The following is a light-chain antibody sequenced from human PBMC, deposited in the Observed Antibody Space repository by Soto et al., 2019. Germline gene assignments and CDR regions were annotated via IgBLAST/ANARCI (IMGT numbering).Light chain of an antibody. J-gene: IGKJ1*01. CDR1: QRITT. CDR3: QQYYDWPT. V-gene: IGKV3-15*01. CDR2: GLS. Sequence: PGERAPLSCRASQRITTVAWYQQKPGQAPRLLIYGLSIRAPGVPARFSVSGSGTEFTLTISSLQSEDFAVYFCQQYYDWPTFGQGTKVDIK.